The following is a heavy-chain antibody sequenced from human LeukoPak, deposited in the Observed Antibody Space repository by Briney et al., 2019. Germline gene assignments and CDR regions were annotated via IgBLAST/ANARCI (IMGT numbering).Heavy chain of an antibody. V-gene: IGHV1-2*04. CDR3: ARVATVVTPGAFDI. Sequence: ASVTVSCTASGYTFTGYYMHWVRQAPGQGLEWMGWINPNSGGTNYAQKFQGWVTMTRDTSISTAYMELSRLRSDDTAVYYCARVATVVTPGAFDIWGQGTMVTVSS. CDR1: GYTFTGYY. D-gene: IGHD4-23*01. J-gene: IGHJ3*02. CDR2: INPNSGGT.